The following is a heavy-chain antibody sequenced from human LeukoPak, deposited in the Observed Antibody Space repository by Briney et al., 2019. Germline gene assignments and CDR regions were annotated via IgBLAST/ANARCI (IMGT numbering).Heavy chain of an antibody. CDR3: AKDRYSGSPDY. CDR2: IYSGGST. Sequence: GGSLRLSCAASGFTVSSNYMSWVRQAPGKGLEWVSVIYSGGSTYYADSVKGRFTISRDNSKNTLYLQMNSLRAEDTAVYYCAKDRYSGSPDYWGQGTLVTVSS. V-gene: IGHV3-66*01. CDR1: GFTVSSNY. J-gene: IGHJ4*02. D-gene: IGHD1-26*01.